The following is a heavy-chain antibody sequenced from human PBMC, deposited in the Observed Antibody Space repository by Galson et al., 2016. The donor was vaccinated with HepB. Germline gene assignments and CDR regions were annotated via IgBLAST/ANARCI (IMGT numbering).Heavy chain of an antibody. CDR1: GFTFSSYG. D-gene: IGHD1-26*01. J-gene: IGHJ3*02. CDR3: AKTSGSYYFNAFDI. CDR2: ISYDGSNK. V-gene: IGHV3-30*18. Sequence: SLRLSCAASGFTFSSYGMHWVRQAPGKGLEWVAVISYDGSNKYYADSVKGRFTISRDNSKNTLYLPMNSLRAEETAVSYGAKTSGSYYFNAFDIWGQDTMVTVSS.